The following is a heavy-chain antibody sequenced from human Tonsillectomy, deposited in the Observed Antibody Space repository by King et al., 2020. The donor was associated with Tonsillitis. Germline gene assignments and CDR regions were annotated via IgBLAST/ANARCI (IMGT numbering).Heavy chain of an antibody. V-gene: IGHV3-30*18. CDR1: GFTFSNYA. Sequence: VKLVESGGGVVQPGRSLRLSCAASGFTFSNYAMHWVRQAPGKGLEWVAVISYDGSDKFYGDSVKGRFTISRDNSKNTLYLQMNSLRAEDTAVYYCAKDLGDVAVAGDFDYWGQGTLVTVSS. CDR2: ISYDGSDK. CDR3: AKDLGDVAVAGDFDY. D-gene: IGHD6-19*01. J-gene: IGHJ4*02.